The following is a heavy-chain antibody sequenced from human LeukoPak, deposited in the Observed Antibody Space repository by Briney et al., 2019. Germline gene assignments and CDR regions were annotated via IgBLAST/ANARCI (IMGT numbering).Heavy chain of an antibody. V-gene: IGHV1-2*02. CDR1: GYAVTANY. D-gene: IGHD5-12*01. Sequence: ASVKVSCKASGYAVTANYIHWVRQAPGQGLEWVGWINPSSGGTSYAQNFQGRVTMTRDTSISTVYMELSGLTSDDTAMYFCARAGSSLGYIGYILFDYWAREPWSPSP. CDR3: ARAGSSLGYIGYILFDY. CDR2: INPSSGGT. J-gene: IGHJ4*02.